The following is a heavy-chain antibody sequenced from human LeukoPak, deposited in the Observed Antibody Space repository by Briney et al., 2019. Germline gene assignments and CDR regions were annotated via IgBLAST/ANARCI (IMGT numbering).Heavy chain of an antibody. CDR2: IYPGDSDT. V-gene: IGHV5-51*01. D-gene: IGHD3-10*01. CDR3: ARQPAYGSGSPRGDWFDP. CDR1: GYSFTSYW. J-gene: IGHJ5*02. Sequence: GESLKISCKGSGYSFTSYWIGWVRQMPGKGLEWVRIIYPGDSDTRYSPSFQGQVTISADKSISTAYLQWSSLKASDTAMYYCARQPAYGSGSPRGDWFDPWGQGTLVTVSS.